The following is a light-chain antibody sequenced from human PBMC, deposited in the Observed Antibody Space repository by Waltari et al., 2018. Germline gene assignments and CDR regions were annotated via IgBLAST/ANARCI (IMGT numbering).Light chain of an antibody. CDR3: CSYAGNYLRV. CDR1: SSDVGGYNY. V-gene: IGLV2-11*01. J-gene: IGLJ3*02. Sequence: QSALTQPRSLSGSPRQSVTISCTGTSSDVGGYNYVSWYQQYPGRAPKVVIYNVSKQPSGVPDRFSGSKSGNTASLTISGLQAEDEADYYCCSYAGNYLRVFGGGTRLTVL. CDR2: NVS.